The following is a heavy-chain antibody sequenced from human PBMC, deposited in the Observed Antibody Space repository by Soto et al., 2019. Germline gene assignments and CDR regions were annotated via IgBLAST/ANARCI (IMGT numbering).Heavy chain of an antibody. V-gene: IGHV3-23*01. CDR2: ISGSGGST. CDR3: AKGRGGGGRLPQWLVRPGATGMDV. CDR1: GFIFSSYA. Sequence: PEGSLRLSCAASGFIFSSYAMSWVHQAPEQGLEWVSAISGSGGSTYYADSVKGRFTISRDNSKNTLYLQMNSLRAEDAAVYYCAKGRGGGGRLPQWLVRPGATGMDVWGQGTTVTVSS. D-gene: IGHD6-19*01. J-gene: IGHJ6*02.